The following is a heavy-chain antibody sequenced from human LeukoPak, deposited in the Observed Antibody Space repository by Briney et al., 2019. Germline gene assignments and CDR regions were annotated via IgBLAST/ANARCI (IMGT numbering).Heavy chain of an antibody. J-gene: IGHJ3*02. CDR1: GFTFSSYG. Sequence: PGGSLRLSCAASGFTFSSYGMHWVRQAPGKGLEWVAFIRYDGSNKYYADSVKGRFTISRDNSKNTLYLQMNSLRAEDTAVYYCAKPRGGYALEDDAFDIWGQGTMVTVSS. CDR3: AKPRGGYALEDDAFDI. V-gene: IGHV3-30*02. D-gene: IGHD5-12*01. CDR2: IRYDGSNK.